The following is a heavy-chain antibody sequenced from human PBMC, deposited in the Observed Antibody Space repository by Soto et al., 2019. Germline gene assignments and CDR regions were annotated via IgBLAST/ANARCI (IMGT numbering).Heavy chain of an antibody. CDR3: ARLSRITFIVD. CDR2: IDPRTGTSGTS. D-gene: IGHD3-16*02. Sequence: QVQLVQSGAEVKGPGTSVTLSCQTSGYTFAHYYIHWVRQAPGQGLEYMGIIDPRTGTSGTSTSPQSVQGRLSITRDASTSTVYMELSKLRSDDTATYYCARLSRITFIVDWGQGTLGTVSS. V-gene: IGHV1-46*04. CDR1: GYTFAHYY. J-gene: IGHJ4*02.